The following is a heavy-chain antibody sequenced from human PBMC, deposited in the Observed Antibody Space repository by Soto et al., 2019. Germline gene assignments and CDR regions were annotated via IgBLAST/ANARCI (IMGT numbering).Heavy chain of an antibody. Sequence: EVQLVESGGGLVQPGGSLRLSCAASGFTFSSYWIHWVRQAPGKGLVWVSRINSDGSSTTYADSVKGRFTISRDNAKNKMYLQLTSLRAEDTAVYYCARVSRELVPAAIDYWGQGTLVTVSS. CDR3: ARVSRELVPAAIDY. J-gene: IGHJ4*02. V-gene: IGHV3-74*01. D-gene: IGHD2-2*01. CDR2: INSDGSST. CDR1: GFTFSSYW.